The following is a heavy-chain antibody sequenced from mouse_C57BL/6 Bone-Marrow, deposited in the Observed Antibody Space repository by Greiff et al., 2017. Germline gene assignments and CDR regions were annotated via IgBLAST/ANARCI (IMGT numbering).Heavy chain of an antibody. D-gene: IGHD2-3*01. J-gene: IGHJ4*01. Sequence: QVQLKQSGAELVRPGASVKLSCKASGYTFTDYYINWVKQRPGQGLEWIARIYPGSGNTSYNEKFKGKATLTAEKSSSTAYMQLSSLTSEDSAVYFCARRKDGYPYAMDYWGQGTSVTVSS. CDR2: IYPGSGNT. CDR3: ARRKDGYPYAMDY. V-gene: IGHV1-76*01. CDR1: GYTFTDYY.